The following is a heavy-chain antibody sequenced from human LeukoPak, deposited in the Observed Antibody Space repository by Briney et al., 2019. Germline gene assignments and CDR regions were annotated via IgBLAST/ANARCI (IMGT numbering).Heavy chain of an antibody. CDR2: INHSGST. J-gene: IGHJ4*02. V-gene: IGHV4-34*01. CDR1: GGSFSGYY. CDR3: ARDSGSYRNIYFDY. Sequence: SETLSLTCAVYGGSFSGYYWSWIRQPPGKGLEWIGEINHSGSTNYNPSLKSRVTISVDTSKNQFSLKLSSVTAADTAVYYCARDSGSYRNIYFDYWGQGTLVTVSS. D-gene: IGHD1-26*01.